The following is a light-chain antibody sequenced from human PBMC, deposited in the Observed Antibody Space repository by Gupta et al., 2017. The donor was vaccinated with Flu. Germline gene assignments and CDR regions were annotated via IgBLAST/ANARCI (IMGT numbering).Light chain of an antibody. J-gene: IGLJ1*01. CDR3: SSHASRGTWV. CDR1: SNDVGGYNR. V-gene: IGLV2-11*01. CDR2: DVT. Sequence: QSAPTQPRSVSGSPGQSVTISCTGTSNDVGGYNRVSWYEQRPGKAPKLILYDVTERPSGVPDRFSGSKSGNTASQTISGLQADDEADYYCSSHASRGTWVFGTGTTVTVL.